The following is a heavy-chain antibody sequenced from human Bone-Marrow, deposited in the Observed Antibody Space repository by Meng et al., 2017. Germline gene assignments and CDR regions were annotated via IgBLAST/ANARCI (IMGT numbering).Heavy chain of an antibody. V-gene: IGHV3-15*01. J-gene: IGHJ4*02. CDR3: TWDDKAVSDY. Sequence: EGHPVVSGGDLVQTGGSLRTSCADSGFYFSNAWMRCVRQAPGKGLEWVGRIKSNTDGGTAEYAAPVTGRFTISRDDSKSTLYLQMSGLRIDDTGVYYCTWDDKAVSDYWGQGTLVTVSS. CDR2: IKSNTDGGTA. CDR1: GFYFSNAW. D-gene: IGHD3-9*01.